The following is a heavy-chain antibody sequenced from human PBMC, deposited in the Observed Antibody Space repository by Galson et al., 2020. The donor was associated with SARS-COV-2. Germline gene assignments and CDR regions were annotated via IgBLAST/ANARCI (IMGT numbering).Heavy chain of an antibody. D-gene: IGHD6-13*01. V-gene: IGHV3-21*01. CDR1: GFTFNTYN. CDR3: ARDILPLIVGVGTWPPLDALDI. CDR2: ISSTSTYI. J-gene: IGHJ3*02. Sequence: GGSLRLSCAASGFTFNTYNMNWVRQAPGKGLEWVSFISSTSTYIYYADSVKGRFTISRDDAKNSMYLQMNSLRAEDTAVYYCARDILPLIVGVGTWPPLDALDIWGQGTMVTVSS.